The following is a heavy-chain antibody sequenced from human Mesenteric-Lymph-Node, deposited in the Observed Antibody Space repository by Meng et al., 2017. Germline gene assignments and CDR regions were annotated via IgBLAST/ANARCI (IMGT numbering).Heavy chain of an antibody. Sequence: GESLKISCAASGFTFSSYAMHWVRQAPGKGLEWVAVISYDGSNKYCADSVKGRFTISRDNSKNTLYLQMSSLTPDDTAVYYCAREPSFGEHDYWGQGTLVTVSS. CDR3: AREPSFGEHDY. CDR1: GFTFSSYA. V-gene: IGHV3-30*15. CDR2: ISYDGSNK. J-gene: IGHJ4*02. D-gene: IGHD3-10*01.